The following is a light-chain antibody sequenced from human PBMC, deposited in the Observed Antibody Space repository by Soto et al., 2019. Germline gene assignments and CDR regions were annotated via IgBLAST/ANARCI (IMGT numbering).Light chain of an antibody. J-gene: IGLJ3*02. CDR3: CSYAGNSLWV. CDR1: SSDVGGYNY. CDR2: DVS. Sequence: QSALTQPRSVSGSPGQSVTISCTGTSSDVGGYNYVSWYQQHPGTAPKLMIYDVSKWPSGVPDRFSGSKSGNTASLTISGLQADDEDYYYCCSYAGNSLWVFGGGTKLTVL. V-gene: IGLV2-11*01.